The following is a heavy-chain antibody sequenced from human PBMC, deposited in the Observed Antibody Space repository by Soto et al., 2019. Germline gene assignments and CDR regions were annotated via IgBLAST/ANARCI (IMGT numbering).Heavy chain of an antibody. Sequence: QLQLQESGPGLVKPSETLSLTCTVSGGSISSSSFYWGWIRQPPGQGLEWIGSIYYTGSSYYNPSLKSRVTLSVDTSNNQLSLKLSSVTAADTAVYYCARHGKGSSSGPYLGMDVWGHGTTVTASS. V-gene: IGHV4-39*01. CDR1: GGSISSSSFY. CDR3: ARHGKGSSSGPYLGMDV. CDR2: IYYTGSS. J-gene: IGHJ6*02. D-gene: IGHD6-6*01.